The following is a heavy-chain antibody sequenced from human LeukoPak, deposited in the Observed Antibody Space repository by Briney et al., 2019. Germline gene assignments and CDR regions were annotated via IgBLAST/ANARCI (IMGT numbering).Heavy chain of an antibody. D-gene: IGHD6-13*01. J-gene: IGHJ4*02. CDR3: ARGRRSSSWYSLDY. CDR1: GFTFSSYG. Sequence: PGRSLGLSCAASGFTFSSYGMYWVRQAPGKGLEWGAVIWYDGSNKYYSDSVKGRFTISRDNSKNTLYLQMNSLRAEHTAVYYCARGRRSSSWYSLDYWGQGTLVTVSS. V-gene: IGHV3-33*01. CDR2: IWYDGSNK.